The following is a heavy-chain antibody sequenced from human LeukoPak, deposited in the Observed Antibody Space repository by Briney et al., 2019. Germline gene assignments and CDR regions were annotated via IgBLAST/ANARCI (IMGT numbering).Heavy chain of an antibody. CDR3: ARLRYDDFWSGSWRYYYSTNV. Sequence: GGSLRLSCAASGFTFSSFWMSWVRQAPGKGLEWVANIKQDGSEKYYVDSVKGRFTISRDNAKNSLYLQMNSLRAEDTAVYYCARLRYDDFWSGSWRYYYSTNVWGKGTTVTVSS. CDR1: GFTFSSFW. J-gene: IGHJ6*03. D-gene: IGHD3-3*01. CDR2: IKQDGSEK. V-gene: IGHV3-7*01.